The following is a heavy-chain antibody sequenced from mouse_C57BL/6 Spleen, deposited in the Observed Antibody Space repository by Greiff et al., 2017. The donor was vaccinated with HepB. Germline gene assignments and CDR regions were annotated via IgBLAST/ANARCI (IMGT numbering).Heavy chain of an antibody. CDR3: ARPSGYGNYYAMDY. CDR2: IWSDGST. D-gene: IGHD2-1*01. J-gene: IGHJ4*01. V-gene: IGHV2-6*03. Sequence: QVQLKESGPGLVAPSQSLSITCTVSGFSLTSYGVHWVRQPPGKGLEWLVVIWSDGSTTYNSALKSRLSISKDNSKSQVFLKMNSLQTDDTAMYYCARPSGYGNYYAMDYWGQGTSVTVSS. CDR1: GFSLTSYG.